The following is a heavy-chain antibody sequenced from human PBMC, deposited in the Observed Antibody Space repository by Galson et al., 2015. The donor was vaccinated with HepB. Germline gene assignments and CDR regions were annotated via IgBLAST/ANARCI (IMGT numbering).Heavy chain of an antibody. CDR2: IKSKTDGGTT. V-gene: IGHV3-15*07. D-gene: IGHD3-10*01. CDR1: GFTFSNAW. J-gene: IGHJ5*02. Sequence: SLRLSCAASGFTFSNAWMNWVRQAPGKGLEWVGRIKSKTDGGTTDYAAPVKGRFTISRDDSKNTLYLQMNSLKTEDTAVYYCTTDLLWFGESDNWFDPWGQGTLVTVSS. CDR3: TTDLLWFGESDNWFDP.